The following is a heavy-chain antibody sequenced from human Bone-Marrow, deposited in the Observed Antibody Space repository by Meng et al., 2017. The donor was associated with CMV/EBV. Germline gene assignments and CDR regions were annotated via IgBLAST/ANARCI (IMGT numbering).Heavy chain of an antibody. CDR3: AGGGDYDNWFDP. CDR1: GYTFTSYA. CDR2: INPNSGGT. V-gene: IGHV1-2*02. Sequence: ASVKVSCKASGYTFTSYAMHWVRQAPGQGLEWMGWINPNSGGTNYAQKFQGRVTMTRDTSISTAYMELSRLRSDDTAVYYCAGGGDYDNWFDPWGQGTLVTVSS. J-gene: IGHJ5*02. D-gene: IGHD4-17*01.